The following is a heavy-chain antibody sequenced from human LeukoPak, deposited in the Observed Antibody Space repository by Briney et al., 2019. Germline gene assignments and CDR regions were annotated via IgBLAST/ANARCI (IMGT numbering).Heavy chain of an antibody. CDR3: ARGLWGGVPAALDP. CDR2: ISYSGGA. D-gene: IGHD2-2*01. J-gene: IGHJ5*02. V-gene: IGHV4-34*01. Sequence: SETLSLTCAVSGGSFSNYYWTWIRQSPEKGLEWIGEISYSGGAKYNPSLKSRVTISVDTSKNQFSLKLSSVTAADTAVYYCARGLWGGVPAALDPWGQGTLVTVSS. CDR1: GGSFSNYY.